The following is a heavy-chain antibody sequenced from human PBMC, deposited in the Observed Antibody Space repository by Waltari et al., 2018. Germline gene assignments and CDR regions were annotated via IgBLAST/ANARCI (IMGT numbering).Heavy chain of an antibody. J-gene: IGHJ5*02. CDR2: ISSSGGST. D-gene: IGHD1-26*01. V-gene: IGHV3-23*01. CDR1: GGSFSGYY. CDR3: AKDVSGAYPDGWFDP. Sequence: VQLQQWGAGLLKPSETLSLTCAVYGGSFSGYYWSWIRQAPGKGLEWVSAISSSGGSTYYADSVKGRFTISRDNSENTLYLQMNSLRAEDTAVYYCAKDVSGAYPDGWFDPWGQGTLVTVSS.